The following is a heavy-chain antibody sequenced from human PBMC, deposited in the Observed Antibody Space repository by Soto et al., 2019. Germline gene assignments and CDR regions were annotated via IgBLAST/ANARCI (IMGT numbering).Heavy chain of an antibody. Sequence: QVQLQESGPGLVKPSQTLSLTCTVSGGSISSGDYYWSWIRQPPGKGLEWIGYIYYSGSTYYNPSLKSRVTISVDTSKNQFSLKLSSVTAADTAVYYCARVGDMYYYDSSGYSFFDCWGQGTLVTVSS. CDR1: GGSISSGDYY. V-gene: IGHV4-30-4*01. J-gene: IGHJ4*02. D-gene: IGHD3-22*01. CDR2: IYYSGST. CDR3: ARVGDMYYYDSSGYSFFDC.